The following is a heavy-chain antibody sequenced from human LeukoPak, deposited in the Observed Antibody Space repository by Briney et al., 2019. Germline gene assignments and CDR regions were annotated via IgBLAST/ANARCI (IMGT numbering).Heavy chain of an antibody. CDR3: AIGMYSTDY. J-gene: IGHJ4*02. D-gene: IGHD2-8*01. CDR1: GGSISSYY. Sequence: SETLSPTCTVSGGSISSYYWSWIRQPPGKGLEWIGYIYYSGSTNYNPSLKSRVTISVDTSKNQFSLKLSSVTAADTAVYYCAIGMYSTDYWGQGTLVTVSS. CDR2: IYYSGST. V-gene: IGHV4-59*01.